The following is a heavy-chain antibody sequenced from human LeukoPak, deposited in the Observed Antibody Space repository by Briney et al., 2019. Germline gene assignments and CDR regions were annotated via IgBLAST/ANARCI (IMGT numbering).Heavy chain of an antibody. V-gene: IGHV3-23*01. Sequence: GGSLRLSCAASGFTFSSYAMSWARQAPGKGLKWVSTINDNGDGTYYADSVKGRFTISRDNSYNTVSLQMNSLRAEDTAVYYCARNEIVVVPAAYSYYYYYMDVWGKGTTVTVSS. CDR1: GFTFSSYA. D-gene: IGHD2-2*01. CDR3: ARNEIVVVPAAYSYYYYYMDV. J-gene: IGHJ6*03. CDR2: INDNGDGT.